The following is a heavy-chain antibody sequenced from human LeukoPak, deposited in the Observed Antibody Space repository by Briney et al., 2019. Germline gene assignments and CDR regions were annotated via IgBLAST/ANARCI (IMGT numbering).Heavy chain of an antibody. D-gene: IGHD5-12*01. CDR2: IIPILGIA. V-gene: IGHV1-69*04. CDR1: GGTFSSYT. CDR3: ARETPGGYDSFVYYYYMDV. Sequence: ASVKVSCKASGGTFSSYTISWLRQAPGQGLEWMGRIIPILGIANYAQKFQGRVTITADKSTSTAYMELSSLRSEDTAVYYCARETPGGYDSFVYYYYMDVWGKGTTVTVSS. J-gene: IGHJ6*03.